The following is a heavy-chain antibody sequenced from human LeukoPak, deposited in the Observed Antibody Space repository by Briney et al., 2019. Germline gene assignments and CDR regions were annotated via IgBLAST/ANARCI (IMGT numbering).Heavy chain of an antibody. CDR2: ISSDGSHK. Sequence: PGGSLRLSCAASGFTFSSYAMHWVRQAPGKGLGWVAVISSDGSHKFYGDPVKGRFTISRDNSKNTLYLQMDSLRAEDTALYYCAKDGGAAVAGTIDFWGQGTLVTVSS. CDR1: GFTFSSYA. CDR3: AKDGGAAVAGTIDF. V-gene: IGHV3-30*18. D-gene: IGHD6-19*01. J-gene: IGHJ4*02.